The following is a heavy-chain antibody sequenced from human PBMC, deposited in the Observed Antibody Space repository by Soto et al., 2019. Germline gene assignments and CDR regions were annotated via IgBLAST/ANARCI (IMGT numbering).Heavy chain of an antibody. CDR3: TKGPRYCSGGNCFEGLD. Sequence: EVQLLESGGGLVQPGGSLRVSCAASGFTFSNYAINWVRQAPGKGLEWVSGISGSSASTYYADSVKGRFTISRDNSKNTVLLQMNSLRAEDTAVYYCTKGPRYCSGGNCFEGLDWGQGTLVTVSS. V-gene: IGHV3-23*01. J-gene: IGHJ4*02. D-gene: IGHD2-15*01. CDR2: ISGSSAST. CDR1: GFTFSNYA.